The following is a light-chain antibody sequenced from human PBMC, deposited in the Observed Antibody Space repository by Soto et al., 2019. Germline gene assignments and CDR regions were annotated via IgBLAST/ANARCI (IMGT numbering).Light chain of an antibody. CDR3: QHYFSAHLT. CDR1: QSLLNSANDKIH. V-gene: IGKV4-1*01. J-gene: IGKJ4*01. Sequence: DIVMTQSPASLAVSLGERATINCKSSQSLLNSANDKIHLAWYQQKPGQPPKLLIWSASTRDSGVPDRFSGSGSGTDFTLTINSLQAEDVATYYCQHYFSAHLTFGGGTKVEI. CDR2: SAS.